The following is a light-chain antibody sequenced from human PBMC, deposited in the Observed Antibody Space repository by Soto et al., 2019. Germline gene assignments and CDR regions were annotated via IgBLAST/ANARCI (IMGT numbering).Light chain of an antibody. J-gene: IGLJ2*01. CDR2: QDS. Sequence: SYELTRAPSVSVSPGQTASITCSGDKLGDKYACWYQQKPGQSPVLVIYQDSKRPSGIPERFSGSNSGNTATLTIIGTQAMDEADYYCQAWDCSTAVFGGGTKLTVL. CDR3: QAWDCSTAV. V-gene: IGLV3-1*01. CDR1: KLGDKY.